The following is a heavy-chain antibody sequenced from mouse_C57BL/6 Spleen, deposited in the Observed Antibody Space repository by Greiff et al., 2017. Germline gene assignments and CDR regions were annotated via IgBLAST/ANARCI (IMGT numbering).Heavy chain of an antibody. CDR2: ISYDGSN. CDR1: GYSITSGYY. D-gene: IGHD1-1*01. V-gene: IGHV3-6*01. J-gene: IGHJ1*03. Sequence: VQLKESGPGLVKPSQSLSLTCSVTGYSITSGYYWYWIRQFPGNKLEWMGYISYDGSNNYNPSLKNRISITRDTSKNPFFLKLNSVTTEDTATYYCTRDPSYYGSSIRYFDVWGTGTTVTVSS. CDR3: TRDPSYYGSSIRYFDV.